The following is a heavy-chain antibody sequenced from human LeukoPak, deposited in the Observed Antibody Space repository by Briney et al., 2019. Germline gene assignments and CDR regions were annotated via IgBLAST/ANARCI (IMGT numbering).Heavy chain of an antibody. J-gene: IGHJ6*02. Sequence: ASVKVSCKASGYTFTGYYMHWVRQAPGQGLEWMGWISAYNGNTNYAQKLQGRVTMTTDTSTSTAYMELRSLRSDDTAVYYCARDAPLRFLEWSRLDVWGQGTTVTVSS. CDR3: ARDAPLRFLEWSRLDV. CDR2: ISAYNGNT. V-gene: IGHV1-18*04. CDR1: GYTFTGYY. D-gene: IGHD3-3*01.